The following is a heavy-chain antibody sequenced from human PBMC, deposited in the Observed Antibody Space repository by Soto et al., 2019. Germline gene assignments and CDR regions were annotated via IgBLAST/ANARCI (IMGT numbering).Heavy chain of an antibody. V-gene: IGHV1-69*06. J-gene: IGHJ5*02. CDR3: AIIPEAAAGLNWFGP. CDR2: ISANIGTA. CDR1: GYTFTSYA. Sequence: SVKVSCKASGYTFTSYAISWVRQAPGQGLEWMGGISANIGTANYAQKFQGRVTITADKSTSTAYMELSSLRSEDTAVYYCAIIPEAAAGLNWFGPWGQGTLVTVSS. D-gene: IGHD6-13*01.